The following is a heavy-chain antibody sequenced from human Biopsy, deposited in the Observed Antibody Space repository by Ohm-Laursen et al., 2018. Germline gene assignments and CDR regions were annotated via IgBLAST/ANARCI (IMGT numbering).Heavy chain of an antibody. Sequence: GTLSLTCTVYGESFNGYYWSWIRQTPGKGLEWIGEINHSGRTNYNPSLKSRVTISVDTSKNQFSLKVRPVTAADTAVYYCVRGVDYYDPYHYYALDVWGQGTTVTVSS. V-gene: IGHV4-34*01. CDR1: GESFNGYY. D-gene: IGHD3-22*01. CDR2: INHSGRT. CDR3: VRGVDYYDPYHYYALDV. J-gene: IGHJ6*02.